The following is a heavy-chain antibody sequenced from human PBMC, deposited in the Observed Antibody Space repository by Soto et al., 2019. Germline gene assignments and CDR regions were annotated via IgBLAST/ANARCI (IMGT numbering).Heavy chain of an antibody. Sequence: PGGSLRLSCAASGFSISTDALSWVRQGPGKGLDWVSVMSGSGGSTDYAGSEKGRFTISRDNSKNSLYLQMTSLSAEATALYYCAKFRGSGWFAAFDIWGRGTMVTVSS. CDR1: GFSISTDA. V-gene: IGHV3-23*01. CDR2: MSGSGGST. CDR3: AKFRGSGWFAAFDI. D-gene: IGHD6-19*01. J-gene: IGHJ3*02.